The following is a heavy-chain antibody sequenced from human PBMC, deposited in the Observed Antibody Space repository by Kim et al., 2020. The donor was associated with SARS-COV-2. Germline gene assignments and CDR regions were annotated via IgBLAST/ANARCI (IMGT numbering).Heavy chain of an antibody. J-gene: IGHJ6*02. V-gene: IGHV3-53*01. D-gene: IGHD1-26*01. CDR3: ARDSTSVGATTFGMDV. Sequence: VKGRFTISRDNSKNTLYLQMNSLRAEDTAVYYCARDSTSVGATTFGMDVWGQGTTVTVSS.